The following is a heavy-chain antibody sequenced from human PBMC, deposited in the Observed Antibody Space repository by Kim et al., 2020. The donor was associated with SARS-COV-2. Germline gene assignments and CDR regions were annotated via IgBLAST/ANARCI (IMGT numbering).Heavy chain of an antibody. CDR2: ISGSGGST. V-gene: IGHV3-23*01. D-gene: IGHD3-22*01. CDR3: AKDLTLDYYDSSGYYEGY. J-gene: IGHJ4*02. Sequence: GGSLRLSCAASGFTFSSYAMSWVRQAPGKGLEWVSAISGSGGSTYYADSVKGRFTISRDNSKNTLYLQMNSLRAEDTAVYYCAKDLTLDYYDSSGYYEGYWGQGTLVTVSS. CDR1: GFTFSSYA.